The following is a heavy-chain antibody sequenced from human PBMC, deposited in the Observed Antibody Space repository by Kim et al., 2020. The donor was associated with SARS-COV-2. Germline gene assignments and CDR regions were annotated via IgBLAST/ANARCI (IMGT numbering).Heavy chain of an antibody. CDR3: AREGQPDYYYGADV. J-gene: IGHJ6*02. D-gene: IGHD1-1*01. V-gene: IGHV3-48*03. Sequence: GGSLRLSRVASGFTFSSFDMNWVRQAPGKGLEWIAYISGRGSNIHYADSVKGRFTVSRDNSKNSVFLQMNSLRSDDTAVFYCAREGQPDYYYGADVWGQGTTVTVSS. CDR2: ISGRGSNI. CDR1: GFTFSSFD.